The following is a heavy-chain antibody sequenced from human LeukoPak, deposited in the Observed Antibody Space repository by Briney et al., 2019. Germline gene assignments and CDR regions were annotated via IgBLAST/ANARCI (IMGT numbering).Heavy chain of an antibody. CDR1: GYTDYY. CDR2: INPKTGGT. Sequence: GASVKVSCKVSGYTDYYVHWMRQAPGQGLERMGGINPKTGGTEFAQKFQGRVTMTRDTSITTVYMELSRLRYDETAVYYCVREEXGPGKKQFDYWGQGTLVTVSS. CDR3: VREEXGPGKKQFDY. D-gene: IGHD1/OR15-1a*01. J-gene: IGHJ4*02. V-gene: IGHV1-2*02.